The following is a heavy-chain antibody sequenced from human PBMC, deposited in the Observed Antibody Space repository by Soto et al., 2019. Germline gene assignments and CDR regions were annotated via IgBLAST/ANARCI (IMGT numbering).Heavy chain of an antibody. CDR2: IYSSGST. V-gene: IGHV4-61*01. J-gene: IGHJ5*02. Sequence: PSETLSLTCTVSGGSVSSGNYYWTWIRQPPGKGLEWIGYIYSSGSTNYNPSLKNRVTISVDTSKNQFSLKLSSVTAADKAVYYCAREAAWGQGTLVTVSS. CDR1: GGSVSSGNYY. CDR3: AREAA.